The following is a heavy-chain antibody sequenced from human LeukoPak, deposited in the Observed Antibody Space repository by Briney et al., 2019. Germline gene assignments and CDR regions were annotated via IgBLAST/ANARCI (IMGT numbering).Heavy chain of an antibody. CDR1: GFSFSDYG. Sequence: GGSLRLSCDTSGFSFSDYGMNWVRQAPGKGLEWVSSICSGGHTFYADSVKGRFTISRDNAKKSLYLQMNSLRAEDTAVYYCARGSSAGASLRHDYWGQGTLVTVSS. CDR3: ARGSSAGASLRHDY. CDR2: ICSGGHT. V-gene: IGHV3-69-1*01. D-gene: IGHD1-26*01. J-gene: IGHJ4*02.